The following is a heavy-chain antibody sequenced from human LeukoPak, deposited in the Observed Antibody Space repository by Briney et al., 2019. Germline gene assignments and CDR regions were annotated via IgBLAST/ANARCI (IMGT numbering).Heavy chain of an antibody. CDR3: AGDNRVTMVRGVIITYYYMDV. Sequence: SETLSLTCTVSGGSISSYWSWVRQPPGKGLEFIGHVHYSGTANYNPSLRSRVTISIDTSKKHFFLKLKSVTAADTAVYFCAGDNRVTMVRGVIITYYYMDVWGKGTTVTVSS. V-gene: IGHV4-59*01. CDR2: VHYSGTA. CDR1: GGSISSY. D-gene: IGHD3-10*01. J-gene: IGHJ6*03.